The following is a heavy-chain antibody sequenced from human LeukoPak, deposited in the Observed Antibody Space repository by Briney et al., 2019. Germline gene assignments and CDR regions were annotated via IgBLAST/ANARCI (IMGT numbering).Heavy chain of an antibody. CDR2: TYYRSTWYN. Sequence: SQTLTLTCAISGDSVSSNSVTWNWIRQSPSRGLEWLGRTYYRSTWYNDYAVSVRGRITVNPDTFKNQFSLHLNSVTPEDTAVYYCARRLTQYDCFDPWGQGILVTVSS. V-gene: IGHV6-1*01. J-gene: IGHJ5*02. CDR3: ARRLTQYDCFDP. D-gene: IGHD2-2*01. CDR1: GDSVSSNSVT.